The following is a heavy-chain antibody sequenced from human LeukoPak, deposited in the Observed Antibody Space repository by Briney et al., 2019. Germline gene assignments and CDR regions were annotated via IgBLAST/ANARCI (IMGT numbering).Heavy chain of an antibody. CDR1: GFTFSSYA. CDR2: ISGSGGST. D-gene: IGHD3-9*01. J-gene: IGHJ6*03. V-gene: IGHV3-23*01. Sequence: GGSLRLSCAASGFTFSSYAMSWVRQAPGKGLEWVSAISGSGGSTYYADSVKGRFTISRDNSKNTLYLQMNSLRAEDTAVYYCAKGDNYDILTGDYYMDVWGKGTTVTVSS. CDR3: AKGDNYDILTGDYYMDV.